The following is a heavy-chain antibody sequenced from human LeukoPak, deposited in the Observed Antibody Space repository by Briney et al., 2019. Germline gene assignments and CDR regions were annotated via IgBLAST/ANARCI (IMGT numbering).Heavy chain of an antibody. J-gene: IGHJ4*02. CDR1: GFTFSSYA. D-gene: IGHD2-2*01. CDR2: ISGSGGST. Sequence: GGSLRLSCAASGFTFSSYAMSWVRQAPGKGLEWVSAISGSGGSTYYADSVTGRFTISRDNSKNTLYLQMNSLRTEDTSVYYCAEDQQLQPFHYWGQGTLVTVSS. CDR3: AEDQQLQPFHY. V-gene: IGHV3-23*01.